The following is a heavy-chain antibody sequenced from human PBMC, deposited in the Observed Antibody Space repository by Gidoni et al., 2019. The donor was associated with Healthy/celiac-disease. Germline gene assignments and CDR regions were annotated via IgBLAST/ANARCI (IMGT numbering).Heavy chain of an antibody. J-gene: IGHJ4*02. CDR2: IFSNAEK. CDR1: GFSLSNARMG. CDR3: ARTRTATVGATRYFDY. V-gene: IGHV2-26*01. D-gene: IGHD1-26*01. Sequence: QVTLKESGPVLVKPTETLTLTCTVSGFSLSNARMGVSWIRQPPGKALEWLAHIFSNAEKSYSTSLKSSLTISKDTSKSQVVLTMTNMDPVDTATYYCARTRTATVGATRYFDYWGQGTLVTVSS.